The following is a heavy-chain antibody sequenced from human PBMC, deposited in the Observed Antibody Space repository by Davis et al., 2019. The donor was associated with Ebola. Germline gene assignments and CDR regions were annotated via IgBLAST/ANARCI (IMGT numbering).Heavy chain of an antibody. CDR2: ISGTSGNT. J-gene: IGHJ4*02. CDR1: GFRFSDFA. Sequence: PGGSLRLSCAASGFRFSDFAMSWVRQAPGKGPEWVSAISGTSGNTYYTDSVKGRFTISRDNSKNKLYLQMNSLRAEDTAMYYCARDRYYDILTAPDHWGQGTMVIVSS. V-gene: IGHV3-23*01. CDR3: ARDRYYDILTAPDH. D-gene: IGHD3-9*01.